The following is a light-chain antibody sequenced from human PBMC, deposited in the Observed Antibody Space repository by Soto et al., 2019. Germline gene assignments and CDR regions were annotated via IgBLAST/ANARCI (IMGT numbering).Light chain of an antibody. J-gene: IGLJ1*01. CDR3: CSYAGSNNLI. V-gene: IGLV2-8*01. Sequence: QSVLTKPPSSSRSPGQSVTISCTGTSSDIGAYNYVSWYQQYPGKAPKLMIFEVSKRPSGVPDRFSGSKSGNTASLTVSGLQAEDEADYYCCSYAGSNNLIFGTGTKVTVL. CDR2: EVS. CDR1: SSDIGAYNY.